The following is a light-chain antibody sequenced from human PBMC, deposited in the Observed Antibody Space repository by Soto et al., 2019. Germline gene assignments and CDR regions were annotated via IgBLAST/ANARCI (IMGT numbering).Light chain of an antibody. J-gene: IGLJ1*01. CDR3: SSYTSSNTYV. CDR2: EVS. CDR1: SSDIGGYNY. V-gene: IGLV2-14*01. Sequence: QSVLTQPAALSGSPGQSITISCTGTSSDIGGYNYVSWYQQHPGKAPKLMISEVSNRPSGVSNRFSGSKSGNTASLTISGLQAEDEADYYCSSYTSSNTYVFGTGTKLTVL.